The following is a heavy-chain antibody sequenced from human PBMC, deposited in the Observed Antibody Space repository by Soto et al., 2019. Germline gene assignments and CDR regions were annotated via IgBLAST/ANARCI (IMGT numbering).Heavy chain of an antibody. CDR2: ISYDGSNK. D-gene: IGHD3-10*01. V-gene: IGHV3-30*03. J-gene: IGHJ5*01. Sequence: QVQLVESGGGVVQPGRSLRLSCAASGFTFSSYGMHWVRQAPGKGLEWVAVISYDGSNKYYADSVTGRFTISRDNSKNTLYPQTNSLRAEDTAVYSCAPWFGAFDSLGQGTLVTVSS. CDR1: GFTFSSYG. CDR3: APWFGAFDS.